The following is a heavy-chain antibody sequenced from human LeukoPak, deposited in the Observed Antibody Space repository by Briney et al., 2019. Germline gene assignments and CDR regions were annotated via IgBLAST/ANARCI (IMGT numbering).Heavy chain of an antibody. CDR3: ANSSWIKYNWFDP. J-gene: IGHJ5*02. D-gene: IGHD6-13*01. V-gene: IGHV1-69*05. CDR2: IIPIFGTA. Sequence: SVKVSCKASGGTFSSYAISWVRQAPGQGLEWKGRIIPIFGTANYAQKFQGRVTITTDESTSTAYMELSSLRSEDTAVYYCANSSWIKYNWFDPWGQGTLVTVSS. CDR1: GGTFSSYA.